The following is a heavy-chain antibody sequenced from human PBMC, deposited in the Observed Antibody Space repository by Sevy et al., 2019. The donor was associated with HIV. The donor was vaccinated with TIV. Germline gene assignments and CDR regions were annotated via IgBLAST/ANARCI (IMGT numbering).Heavy chain of an antibody. J-gene: IGHJ4*02. CDR1: GYSFTGYF. V-gene: IGHV1-2*02. Sequence: ASVKVSCKASGYSFTGYFLHWLRQAPGQGLEWMGWINPSTGGTMSAQNFQGRVTMTRDTSISTAYMLLSGLKSDDTAVYYCARELDDFWSGYQYWGQGSLVTVSS. CDR3: ARELDDFWSGYQY. D-gene: IGHD3-3*01. CDR2: INPSTGGT.